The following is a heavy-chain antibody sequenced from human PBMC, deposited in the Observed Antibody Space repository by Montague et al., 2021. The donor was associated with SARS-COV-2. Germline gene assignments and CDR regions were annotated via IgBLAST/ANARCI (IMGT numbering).Heavy chain of an antibody. D-gene: IGHD3-22*01. CDR1: GDSITDDD. Sequence: SETLSLTCTVSGDSITDDDWSWIRQPPGKGLEWIVNIFKNGKTDXNPSLRSRVITSVDTSKSQFSLKVTSVTAADMAVYYCARYYERSLDVWGQGTTVTVSS. CDR2: IFKNGKT. CDR3: ARYYERSLDV. J-gene: IGHJ6*02. V-gene: IGHV4-59*08.